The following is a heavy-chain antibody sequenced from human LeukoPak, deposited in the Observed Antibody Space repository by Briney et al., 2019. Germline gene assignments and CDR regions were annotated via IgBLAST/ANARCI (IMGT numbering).Heavy chain of an antibody. D-gene: IGHD5-12*01. V-gene: IGHV4-34*01. CDR2: INHSGST. CDR1: GGSFSGYY. CDR3: ARGAVGWLRLRYGMDV. J-gene: IGHJ6*02. Sequence: SETLSLTCAVYGGSFSGYYWSWIRQPPGKGLEWIGEINHSGSTNYNPSLKSRVTISVDTSKNQFSLKLSSVTAADTAVYYCARGAVGWLRLRYGMDVWGQGTTVTISS.